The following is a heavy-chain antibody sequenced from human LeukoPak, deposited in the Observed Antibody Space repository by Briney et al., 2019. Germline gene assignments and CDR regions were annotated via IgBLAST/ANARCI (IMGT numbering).Heavy chain of an antibody. CDR1: GFTFSSYS. D-gene: IGHD4-23*01. V-gene: IGHV3-21*01. CDR3: ARDWVYGGNRAFDI. Sequence: GGSLRLSCAASGFTFSSYSMNWVRQAPGKGLEWVSSISSSSSYIYYADSVKGRLTISRDNAKNSLYLQMNSLRAEDTAVYYCARDWVYGGNRAFDIWGQGTMVTVSS. CDR2: ISSSSSYI. J-gene: IGHJ3*02.